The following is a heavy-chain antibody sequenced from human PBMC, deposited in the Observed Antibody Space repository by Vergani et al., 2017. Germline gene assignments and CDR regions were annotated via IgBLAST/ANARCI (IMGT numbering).Heavy chain of an antibody. Sequence: QVQLQESGPGLVKPSQTLSLTCTVSGGSVSSGAYYWSWIRQPPGKVLEWLGCIYYSGSTYYNPSLKSRLTLSVDTSKNQFSPKLSSVTAADTAVYYCARDKHYYDSSGYYYAFDIWGQGTMVTVSS. CDR3: ARDKHYYDSSGYYYAFDI. D-gene: IGHD3-22*01. V-gene: IGHV4-30-4*08. CDR1: GGSVSSGAYY. J-gene: IGHJ3*02. CDR2: IYYSGST.